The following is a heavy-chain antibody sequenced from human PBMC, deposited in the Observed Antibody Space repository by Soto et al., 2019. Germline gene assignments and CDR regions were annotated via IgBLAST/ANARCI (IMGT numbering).Heavy chain of an antibody. CDR2: IATHDGSA. V-gene: IGHV1-18*04. D-gene: IGHD3-22*01. CDR1: GYTFTSYG. Sequence: QVQLVQSAPEVKRPGASVKVSCRASGYTFTSYGLNWVRRASGQGLEWMGRIATHDGSAVSAQSLQGRLILNRDSFTNTAYMELGGLTSDDTGLYYCWRNDGDDSTNFWGQGTLVTVSS. J-gene: IGHJ4*02. CDR3: WRNDGDDSTNF.